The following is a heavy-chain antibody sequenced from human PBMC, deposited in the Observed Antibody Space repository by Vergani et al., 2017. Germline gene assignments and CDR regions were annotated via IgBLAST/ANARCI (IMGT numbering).Heavy chain of an antibody. CDR1: GFTFSSYW. V-gene: IGHV3-7*01. D-gene: IGHD3-3*01. Sequence: EVQLVESGGGLVQPGGSLRLSCAASGFTFSSYWMSWVRQAPGKGLEWVANIKQDGSEKYYVDSVKGRFTISRDNAKNSLYLQMNSLRAEDTAVYYCVREATFYDSVSDYLAGYFDYWGQGALVTVSS. CDR2: IKQDGSEK. J-gene: IGHJ4*02. CDR3: VREATFYDSVSDYLAGYFDY.